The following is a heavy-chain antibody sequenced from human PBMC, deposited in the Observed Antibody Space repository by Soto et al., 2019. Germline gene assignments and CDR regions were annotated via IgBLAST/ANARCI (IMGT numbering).Heavy chain of an antibody. CDR1: GGTFSSYA. CDR3: AQKIYGGNSDWYFDL. Sequence: QVQLVQSGAEVKKPGSSVKVSCKASGGTFSSYAISWVRQAPGQGLEWMGGIIPIFGTANYAQKFQGRVTITADESTSTAYMQLSSLRSEDTAVYYCAQKIYGGNSDWYFDLCGRGTLVTVSS. V-gene: IGHV1-69*12. D-gene: IGHD2-21*02. J-gene: IGHJ2*01. CDR2: IIPIFGTA.